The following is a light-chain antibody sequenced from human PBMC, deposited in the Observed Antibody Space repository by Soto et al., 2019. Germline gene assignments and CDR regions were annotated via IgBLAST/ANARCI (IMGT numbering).Light chain of an antibody. J-gene: IGKJ5*01. Sequence: VLTQSPSTLSLSPGERATLSCRASQSIHTSLAWYQQKSGKPPRLLVYDSTLRANGVPDRFGGSRSGTEFTLTINSLEPEDFAVYYCQQRNVWSPLTFGQGTRLEIK. CDR3: QQRNVWSPLT. V-gene: IGKV3-11*01. CDR1: QSIHTS. CDR2: DST.